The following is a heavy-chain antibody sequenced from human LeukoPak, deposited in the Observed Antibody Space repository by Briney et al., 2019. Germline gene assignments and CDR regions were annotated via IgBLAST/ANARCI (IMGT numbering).Heavy chain of an antibody. CDR2: ISSSGSYI. D-gene: IGHD2-2*01. J-gene: IGHJ4*02. V-gene: IGHV3-21*01. CDR3: ARWATRGKYDFDY. CDR1: TFTFRNYW. Sequence: GGSLRLSCAASTFTFRNYWMSWVRQAPGKGLEWVSSISSSGSYIYYADSVKGRFTISRDNAKNLLYLQMNSLRAEDTAVYYCARWATRGKYDFDYWGQGILVTVSS.